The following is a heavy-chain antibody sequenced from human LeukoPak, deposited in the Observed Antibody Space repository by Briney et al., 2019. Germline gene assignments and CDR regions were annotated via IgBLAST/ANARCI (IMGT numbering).Heavy chain of an antibody. CDR3: ARTWAGAFFDY. D-gene: IGHD6-19*01. J-gene: IGHJ4*02. V-gene: IGHV3-7*01. CDR1: GLSFSRYW. Sequence: GGSLRLSCAASGLSFSRYWMSWVRQAPGKGLEWVANIKQDGSEKYYVDSVKGRFTISRDNAKNSLYLQMNSLRAEDTAVYYCARTWAGAFFDYWGQGTLVTVSS. CDR2: IKQDGSEK.